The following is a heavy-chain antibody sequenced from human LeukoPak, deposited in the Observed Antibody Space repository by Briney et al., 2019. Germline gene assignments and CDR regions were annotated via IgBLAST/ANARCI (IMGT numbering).Heavy chain of an antibody. CDR1: GFTFSSYG. J-gene: IGHJ4*02. D-gene: IGHD6-13*01. V-gene: IGHV3-30*02. CDR2: IQYDGSNK. CDR3: AKERYSSSSLFAITPFGY. Sequence: PGGSLRLSCTASGFTFSSYGMHWVRQAPGKGLEWVAIIQYDGSNKHYVDSVQGRFTISRDNSKNTLYLQMNSLRAEDTAVYYCAKERYSSSSLFAITPFGYWGQGTLVTVSS.